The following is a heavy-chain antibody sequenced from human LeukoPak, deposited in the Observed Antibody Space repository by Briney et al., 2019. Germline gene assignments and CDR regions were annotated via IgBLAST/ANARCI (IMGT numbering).Heavy chain of an antibody. V-gene: IGHV3-7*01. CDR1: EFILSNWW. CDR3: ARGHYGMDV. J-gene: IGHJ6*02. Sequence: GGSLRLSCAASEFILSNWWMTWVRQAPGKGLEWVASIKPDGSENYYVDSVKGRFTVSRDNARSSLCLQMNGLRAEDTAVYYCARGHYGMDVWGQGTTVTVSS. CDR2: IKPDGSEN.